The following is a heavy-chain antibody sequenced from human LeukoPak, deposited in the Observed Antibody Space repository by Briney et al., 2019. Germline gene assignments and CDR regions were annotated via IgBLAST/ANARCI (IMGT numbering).Heavy chain of an antibody. V-gene: IGHV3-23*01. J-gene: IGHJ4*02. CDR1: GFTFSSYA. D-gene: IGHD4-17*01. CDR3: ARDPYGDSLDY. Sequence: GGSLRLSCAASGFTFSSYAMSWVRQAPGKGLEWVSVISGSGGSAYYADSVKGRFTISRDNSKNTLYLQMNSLRAEDTAVYYCARDPYGDSLDYWGQGTLVTVSS. CDR2: ISGSGGSA.